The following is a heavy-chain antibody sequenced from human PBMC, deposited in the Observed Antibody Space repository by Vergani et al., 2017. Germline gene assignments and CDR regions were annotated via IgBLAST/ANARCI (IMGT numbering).Heavy chain of an antibody. CDR1: GGSISSYY. D-gene: IGHD3-22*01. CDR3: AGSYYYDSSGYYYMVNGCDP. Sequence: QVQLQESGPGLVKPSETLSLTCTVSGGSISSYYWSWIRQPPGKGLEWIGYIYYSGSTNYNPSLKSRVTISVDTSKNQFSLKLSSVTAAVTAVYYCAGSYYYDSSGYYYMVNGCDPWGQGTLVTVSS. J-gene: IGHJ5*02. CDR2: IYYSGST. V-gene: IGHV4-59*01.